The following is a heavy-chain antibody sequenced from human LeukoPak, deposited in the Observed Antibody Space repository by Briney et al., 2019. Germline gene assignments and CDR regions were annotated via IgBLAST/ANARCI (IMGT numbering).Heavy chain of an antibody. D-gene: IGHD3-22*01. CDR1: GFTFSNAW. CDR2: IKSKTDGGTT. Sequence: PGGSLRLSCAASGFTFSNAWMSWVRQAPGKGLEWVGRIKSKTDGGTTDYAAPVKGRFTISRDDSKNTLYLQMNSLKTEDTAVYYCTTVGGPIVVVITSDYWGQGTLVTVSS. CDR3: TTVGGPIVVVITSDY. J-gene: IGHJ4*02. V-gene: IGHV3-15*01.